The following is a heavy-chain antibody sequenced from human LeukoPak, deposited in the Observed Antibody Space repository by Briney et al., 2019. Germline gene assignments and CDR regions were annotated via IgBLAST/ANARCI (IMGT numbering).Heavy chain of an antibody. V-gene: IGHV4-34*01. D-gene: IGHD6-19*01. CDR2: INHSGST. CDR1: GGSFTDFY. CDR3: ARVPGGWIDWFDP. Sequence: PSETLSLTCTVDGGSFTDFYWTWIRQAPGKNLEWLGEINHSGSTSYNPSLKSRVTISVDTSKNQFSLKLRSVTAADTAVYYCARVPGGWIDWFDPWGQGTLVTVSS. J-gene: IGHJ5*02.